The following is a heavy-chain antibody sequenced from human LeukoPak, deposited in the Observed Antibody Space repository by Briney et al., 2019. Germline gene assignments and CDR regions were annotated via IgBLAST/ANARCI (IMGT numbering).Heavy chain of an antibody. V-gene: IGHV4-38-2*02. J-gene: IGHJ4*02. CDR2: IYYSGST. D-gene: IGHD1-26*01. Sequence: PSETLSLTCTVSGYSISSGYYWGWIRQPPGKGLEWIGSIYYSGSTYYNPSLKSRVTISVDTSKNQFSLKLSSVTAADTAVYYCARALGAPGDFDYWGQGTLVTVSS. CDR1: GYSISSGYY. CDR3: ARALGAPGDFDY.